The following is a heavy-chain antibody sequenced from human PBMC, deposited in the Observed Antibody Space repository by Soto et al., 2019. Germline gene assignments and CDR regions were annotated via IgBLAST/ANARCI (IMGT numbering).Heavy chain of an antibody. CDR2: IIPIFGTA. J-gene: IGHJ5*02. Sequence: QVQLVQSGAEVKKPGSSVKVSCKASGGTFSSDAISWVRQAPGQGLEWMGGIIPIFGTANYAQKFQGRVTITADEFTGTVYMELSSLTSEDTAVYYCAREGNAAFRAAFDPWGQGTLVTVSS. D-gene: IGHD6-13*01. V-gene: IGHV1-69*01. CDR1: GGTFSSDA. CDR3: AREGNAAFRAAFDP.